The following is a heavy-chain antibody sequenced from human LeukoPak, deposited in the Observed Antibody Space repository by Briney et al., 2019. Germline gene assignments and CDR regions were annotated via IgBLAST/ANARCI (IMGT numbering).Heavy chain of an antibody. D-gene: IGHD3-22*01. CDR3: ARDRRYYDSHNAFDI. Sequence: KPSETLSLTCTVSGGSISSYYWSWIRQPAGKGLEWIGRIYTSGSTNYNPSLKSRVTMSVDTSKNQFSLKLSSVTAADTAVYYCARDRRYYDSHNAFDIWGQGTMVTVS. V-gene: IGHV4-4*07. J-gene: IGHJ3*02. CDR2: IYTSGST. CDR1: GGSISSYY.